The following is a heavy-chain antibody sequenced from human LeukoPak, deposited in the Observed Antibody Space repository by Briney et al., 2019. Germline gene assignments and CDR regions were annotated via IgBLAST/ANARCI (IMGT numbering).Heavy chain of an antibody. CDR3: ALNGREVPSGAFDI. J-gene: IGHJ3*02. Sequence: PGGSLRLSCAASGSTFSNYAMSWVRQAPGKGLEWVSAISGSGGRTYYADSVKGRFTISRDNSKNTLYLQMNSLRAEDTAVYYCALNGREVPSGAFDIWGQGTMVTVSS. CDR2: ISGSGGRT. CDR1: GSTFSNYA. V-gene: IGHV3-23*01. D-gene: IGHD1-1*01.